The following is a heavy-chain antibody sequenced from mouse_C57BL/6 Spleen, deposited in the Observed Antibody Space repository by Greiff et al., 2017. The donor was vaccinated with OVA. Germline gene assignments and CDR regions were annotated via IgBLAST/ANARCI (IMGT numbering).Heavy chain of an antibody. D-gene: IGHD3-3*01. CDR1: GFTFSSYA. CDR3: ARDRAGTSSAWFAY. Sequence: EVQLQESGGGLVKPGGSLKLSCAASGFTFSSYAMSWVRQTPEKRLEWVATISDGGSYTYYPDNVKGRFTISRDNAKNNLYLQMSHLKSEDTAMYYCARDRAGTSSAWFAYWGQGTLVTVSA. CDR2: ISDGGSYT. J-gene: IGHJ3*01. V-gene: IGHV5-4*01.